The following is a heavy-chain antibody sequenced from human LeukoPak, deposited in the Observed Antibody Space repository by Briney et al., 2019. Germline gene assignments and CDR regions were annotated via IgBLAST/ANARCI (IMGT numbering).Heavy chain of an antibody. CDR1: GYTFTNYG. D-gene: IGHD2-15*01. V-gene: IGHV1-18*01. CDR2: ISPYKGDR. Sequence: GASVKVSCKASGYTFTNYGITWVRQAPGQGLEWMGWISPYKGDRNYAQSLQGRVTMTTDTSTSTAYMEVRSLRSDDTAVYYCARSIAAKTNRFDPWGQGTLVTVSS. CDR3: ARSIAAKTNRFDP. J-gene: IGHJ5*02.